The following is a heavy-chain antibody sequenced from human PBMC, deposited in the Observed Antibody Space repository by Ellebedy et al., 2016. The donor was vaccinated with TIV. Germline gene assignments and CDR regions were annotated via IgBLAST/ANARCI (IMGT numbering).Heavy chain of an antibody. V-gene: IGHV3-33*01. CDR1: GFIFSAYG. J-gene: IGHJ4*02. CDR2: IWPDGNTK. D-gene: IGHD6-19*01. Sequence: GESLKISCAASGFIFSAYGMHWVRQAPGKGLEWVAVIWPDGNTKYYADSVKGRFTISRDNSKSTVYLQINSLRAEDTAVYYCARQLYSNDWFQSDYWGQGTLVTVSS. CDR3: ARQLYSNDWFQSDY.